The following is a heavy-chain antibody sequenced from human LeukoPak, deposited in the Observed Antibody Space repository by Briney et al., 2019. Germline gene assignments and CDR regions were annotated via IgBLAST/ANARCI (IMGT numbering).Heavy chain of an antibody. Sequence: GGSLRLSCAASGFTFRNYAMSWVRQAPGKGLEWVSAISGRSGNIYYADSVKGRFPISGENSRNTLYLQMNSLRVEDTAVYYCAKGSSWYDYYYMDVWGKGTTVTVSS. V-gene: IGHV3-23*01. D-gene: IGHD6-13*01. CDR1: GFTFRNYA. J-gene: IGHJ6*03. CDR3: AKGSSWYDYYYMDV. CDR2: ISGRSGNI.